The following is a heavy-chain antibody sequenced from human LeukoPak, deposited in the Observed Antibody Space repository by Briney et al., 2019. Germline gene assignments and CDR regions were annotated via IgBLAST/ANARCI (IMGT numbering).Heavy chain of an antibody. J-gene: IGHJ4*02. V-gene: IGHV3-7*01. D-gene: IGHD3-16*02. Sequence: GGSLRLSCAASGFTVSSNYMSWVRQAPGKGLEWVANIKLDGSEKYYVDSVKGRFTISRDNAKKSLYLQMNSLRDEDTAVYYCARDFFAFGGVIALLDYWGQGTLVTVSS. CDR1: GFTVSSNY. CDR3: ARDFFAFGGVIALLDY. CDR2: IKLDGSEK.